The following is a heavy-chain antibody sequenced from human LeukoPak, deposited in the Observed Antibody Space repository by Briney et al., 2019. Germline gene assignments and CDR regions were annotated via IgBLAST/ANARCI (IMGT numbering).Heavy chain of an antibody. V-gene: IGHV3-21*01. CDR1: GFTFSSYS. Sequence: GGSLRLSCAASGFTFSSYSMNWIRQAPGKGLEWVSSISSSTSYIYYADSVRGRFTISKDNAKNSLYLQMNSLRAEDTAVYYCARAGGSTVSHSDYWGQGTLVTVSS. CDR3: ARAGGSTVSHSDY. D-gene: IGHD4-17*01. J-gene: IGHJ4*02. CDR2: ISSSTSYI.